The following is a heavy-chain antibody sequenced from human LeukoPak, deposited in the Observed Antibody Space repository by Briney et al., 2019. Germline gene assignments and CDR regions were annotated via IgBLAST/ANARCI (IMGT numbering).Heavy chain of an antibody. CDR2: IYYSGST. D-gene: IGHD2-2*01. Sequence: PSETLSLTCTVSRGSISSSAYYWGWIRQSPGKGLEWIGSIYYSGSTYYNPSLESRVTMSVDTSKNQFSLKLSSMTAADTAVYFCATVLLSSGGYCSSTSCSPFDCWGQGTLVTVSS. CDR3: ATVLLSSGGYCSSTSCSPFDC. CDR1: RGSISSSAYY. V-gene: IGHV4-39*01. J-gene: IGHJ4*02.